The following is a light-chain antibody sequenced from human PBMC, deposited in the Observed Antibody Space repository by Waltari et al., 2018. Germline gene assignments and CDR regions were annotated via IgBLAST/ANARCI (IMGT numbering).Light chain of an antibody. Sequence: SYVLTQPPSVSVAPGKTASISCGGNDIGGKTVHWYQQRPGQAPVLVIYYDSDRPSGIPERFSGSNSGNTATLTISRVEAGDEADYYCQVWDSRNDLWVFGGGTKLTV. CDR3: QVWDSRNDLWV. V-gene: IGLV3-21*04. J-gene: IGLJ3*02. CDR1: DIGGKT. CDR2: YDS.